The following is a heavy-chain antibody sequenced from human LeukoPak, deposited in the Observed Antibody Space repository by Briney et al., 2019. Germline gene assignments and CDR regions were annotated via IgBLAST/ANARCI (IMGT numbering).Heavy chain of an antibody. CDR2: ISYDGSNK. V-gene: IGHV3-30*18. D-gene: IGHD1-26*01. CDR3: AKALSGSRTPADY. CDR1: GFTFSSYG. Sequence: PGGSLRLSCAASGFTFSSYGMHWVRQAPGKGPEWVAVISYDGSNKYYADSVEGRFTISRDNSKNTLYLQMNSLRAEDTAVYYCAKALSGSRTPADYWGQGTLVTVSS. J-gene: IGHJ4*02.